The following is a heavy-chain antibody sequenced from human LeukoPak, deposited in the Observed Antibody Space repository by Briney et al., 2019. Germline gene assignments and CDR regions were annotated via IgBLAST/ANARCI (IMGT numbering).Heavy chain of an antibody. J-gene: IGHJ4*02. CDR2: IYYSGST. CDR1: GFTFSSYA. CDR3: ARGAWGYFDY. V-gene: IGHV4-39*07. D-gene: IGHD7-27*01. Sequence: GSLRLSCAASGFTFSSYAMHWVRQPPGKGLEWIGSIYYSGSTYYNPSLKSRVTISVDTSKNQFSLKLSSVTAADAAVYYCARGAWGYFDYWGQGTLVTVSS.